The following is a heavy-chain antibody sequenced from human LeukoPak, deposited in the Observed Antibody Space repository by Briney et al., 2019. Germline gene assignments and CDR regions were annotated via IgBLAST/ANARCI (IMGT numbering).Heavy chain of an antibody. V-gene: IGHV4-34*01. CDR2: INHSGST. Sequence: SETLSLTCAVYGGSFSGYYWSWIRQPPGKGLEWIGEINHSGSTNYNPSLKSRVTISVDTSKNQFSLKLSSVTAADTAVYYCARQSKRAVAGRIYFDYWGQGTLVTVSS. CDR1: GGSFSGYY. D-gene: IGHD6-19*01. CDR3: ARQSKRAVAGRIYFDY. J-gene: IGHJ4*02.